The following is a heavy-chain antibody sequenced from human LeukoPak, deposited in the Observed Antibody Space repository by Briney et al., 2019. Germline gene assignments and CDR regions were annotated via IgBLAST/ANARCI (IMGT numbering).Heavy chain of an antibody. CDR1: GFTFGDYA. J-gene: IGHJ4*02. CDR2: IRSKAYGGTT. Sequence: GGSLRLSCTASGFTFGDYAMSWFRQAPGKGLEWVGFIRSKAYGGTTEYAASVKGRFTISRDDSKSIAYLQMNSLKTEDTAVYYCTRGDGSSRRGLIDYWGQGTLVTVSS. D-gene: IGHD2-15*01. CDR3: TRGDGSSRRGLIDY. V-gene: IGHV3-49*03.